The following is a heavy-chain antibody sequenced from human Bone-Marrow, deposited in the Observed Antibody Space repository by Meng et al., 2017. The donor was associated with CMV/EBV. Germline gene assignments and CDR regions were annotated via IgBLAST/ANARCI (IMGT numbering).Heavy chain of an antibody. CDR2: IRSKAYGGTT. V-gene: IGHV3-49*04. Sequence: GGSLRLSCTASGFTFGDYAMSWVRQAPGKGLEWVGFIRSKAYGGTTEYAASVKGRFTISRDDSKSIAYLQINSLKTEDTAVYYCTRDYLFYAFDYWGQGTLVTVSS. CDR3: TRDYLFYAFDY. CDR1: GFTFGDYA. J-gene: IGHJ4*02. D-gene: IGHD5/OR15-5a*01.